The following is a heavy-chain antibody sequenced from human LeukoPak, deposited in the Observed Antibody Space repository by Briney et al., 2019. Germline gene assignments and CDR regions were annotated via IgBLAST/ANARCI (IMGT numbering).Heavy chain of an antibody. CDR3: AKGKGEWELLFYGDY. D-gene: IGHD1-26*01. V-gene: IGHV4-38-2*01. J-gene: IGHJ4*02. CDR1: GYSISSGYY. Sequence: PSETLSLTCAVSGYSISSGYYWGWIRQPPGKGLEWIGGIYHSGSTYYNPSLKSRVTISVDTSKNQFSLKLSSVTAADTAVYYCAKGKGEWELLFYGDYWGQGTLVTVSS. CDR2: IYHSGST.